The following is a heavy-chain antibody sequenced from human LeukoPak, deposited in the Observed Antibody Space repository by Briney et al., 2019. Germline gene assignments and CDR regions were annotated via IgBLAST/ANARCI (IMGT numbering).Heavy chain of an antibody. V-gene: IGHV3-30*04. CDR3: ARVRHCSDSSCSGVLDY. D-gene: IGHD2-15*01. Sequence: PGRSLRLSCAASGFTFSNYPMHWVRQAPGKGLEWVAVISFDGSNKYYADSVKGRFTISRDTSRNTLNLQMNSLRAEDTAVYYCARVRHCSDSSCSGVLDYWRQGTLVIVSS. CDR2: ISFDGSNK. J-gene: IGHJ4*02. CDR1: GFTFSNYP.